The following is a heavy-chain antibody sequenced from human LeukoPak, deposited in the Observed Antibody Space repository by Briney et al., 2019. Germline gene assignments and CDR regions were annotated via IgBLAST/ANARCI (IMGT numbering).Heavy chain of an antibody. D-gene: IGHD3-3*01. CDR3: ARGPSTMYYDFWSGYSHYYYYGMDV. CDR1: GGTFSSYA. Sequence: ASVKVSCKASGGTFSSYAISWVRQAPGQGLEWMGWISAYNGNTNYAQKLQGRVTMTTDTSTSTAYMELRSLRSDDTAVYYCARGPSTMYYDFWSGYSHYYYYGMDVWGQGTTVTVSS. V-gene: IGHV1-18*01. J-gene: IGHJ6*02. CDR2: ISAYNGNT.